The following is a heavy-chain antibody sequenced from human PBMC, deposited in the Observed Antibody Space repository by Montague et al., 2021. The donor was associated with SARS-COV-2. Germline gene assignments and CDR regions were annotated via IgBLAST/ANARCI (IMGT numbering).Heavy chain of an antibody. CDR3: ARPGRGYSYGLDAFEV. D-gene: IGHD5-18*01. CDR1: GGSISNSIYY. V-gene: IGHV4-39*01. J-gene: IGHJ3*01. CDR2: IYYTGST. Sequence: SETLSLTCTVSGGSISNSIYYWGWIRQPPGKGLEWIGSIYYTGSTCYNPSLKSRVTISMNTPNNQFFLKLTSVTAADTAVYYCARPGRGYSYGLDAFEVWGQGTMVTVSS.